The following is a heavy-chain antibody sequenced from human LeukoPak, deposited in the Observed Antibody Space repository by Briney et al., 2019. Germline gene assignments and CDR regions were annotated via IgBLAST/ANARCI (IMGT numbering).Heavy chain of an antibody. CDR2: MNPSSGNR. V-gene: IGHV1-8*01. J-gene: IGHJ3*02. CDR1: GYTFTNYD. CDR3: ARGAVGYDDSSGYRVHPLNI. D-gene: IGHD3-22*01. Sequence: GASVKVSCKASGYTFTNYDINWVRQATGQGLEWMGWMNPSSGNRGYAQKFQGRVSMTRDTSISTAYMELSSLISDDTAVYYCARGAVGYDDSSGYRVHPLNIWGQGTMVTVSS.